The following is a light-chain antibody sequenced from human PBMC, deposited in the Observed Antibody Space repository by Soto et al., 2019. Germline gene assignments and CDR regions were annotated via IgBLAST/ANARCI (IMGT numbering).Light chain of an antibody. Sequence: EIVLTQSPGTLSLSPGGRATLSCRASQSVSSTYLAWYQQKPGQAPRLLIYGASSRATGIPDRFSGSGSGTDFTLTISRVEPEDFALYHCQQYGTSPRTFGQGTNLEIK. J-gene: IGKJ2*02. V-gene: IGKV3-20*01. CDR3: QQYGTSPRT. CDR2: GAS. CDR1: QSVSSTY.